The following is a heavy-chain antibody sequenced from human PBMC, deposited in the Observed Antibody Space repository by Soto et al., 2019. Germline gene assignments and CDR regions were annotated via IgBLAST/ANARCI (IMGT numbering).Heavy chain of an antibody. V-gene: IGHV3-30*18. CDR3: AKDGDYGDYPREIDY. CDR2: ISYDGSNK. CDR1: GFTFSSYG. J-gene: IGHJ4*02. D-gene: IGHD4-17*01. Sequence: QVQLVESGGGVVQPGRSLRLSCAASGFTFSSYGMHWVRQAPGKGLEWVAVISYDGSNKYYADSVKGRFTISRDNSKNPRYLQMNSLRAEDTAVYYCAKDGDYGDYPREIDYWGQGTLVTVSS.